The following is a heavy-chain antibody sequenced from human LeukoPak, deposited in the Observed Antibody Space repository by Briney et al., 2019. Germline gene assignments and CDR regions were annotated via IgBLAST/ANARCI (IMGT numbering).Heavy chain of an antibody. V-gene: IGHV1-2*02. CDR1: GYTFTGYY. J-gene: IGHJ5*02. Sequence: ASVKVSCKASGYTFTGYYMHWVRQAPGQGLEWMGWINPNSGGTNYAQKFQGRVTMTRDTSISTAYMELRRLRSDDTAVYYCARSPYYYGSGSYYNYRNWFDPWGQGTLVTVSS. CDR3: ARSPYYYGSGSYYNYRNWFDP. D-gene: IGHD3-10*01. CDR2: INPNSGGT.